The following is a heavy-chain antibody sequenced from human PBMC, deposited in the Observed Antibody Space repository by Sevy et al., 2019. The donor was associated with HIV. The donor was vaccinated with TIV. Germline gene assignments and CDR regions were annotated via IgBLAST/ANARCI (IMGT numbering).Heavy chain of an antibody. CDR3: TTGVYSGSYWVGLDY. D-gene: IGHD1-26*01. CDR1: GFTFSNAW. CDR2: IKSKTDGGTT. J-gene: IGHJ4*02. Sequence: GGSLRLSCAASGFTFSNAWMSWVRQAPGNGLEWVGRIKSKTDGGTTDYAAPVKGRFTISRDDSKNTLYLQMNSLKTEDTAVYYCTTGVYSGSYWVGLDYWGQGTLVTVSS. V-gene: IGHV3-15*01.